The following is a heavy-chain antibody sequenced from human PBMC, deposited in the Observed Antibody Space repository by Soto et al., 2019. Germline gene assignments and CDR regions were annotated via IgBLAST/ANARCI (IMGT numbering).Heavy chain of an antibody. J-gene: IGHJ4*02. Sequence: GGSLRLSCAASGFTFSSYAMSWVRQAPGKGLEWVSAISGSGGSTYYADSVKGRFTISRDNSENTLYLQMNSLRAEDTAVYYCAKMSTYYDILTGYSFDYWGQGTLVTVSS. D-gene: IGHD3-9*01. CDR1: GFTFSSYA. CDR3: AKMSTYYDILTGYSFDY. V-gene: IGHV3-23*01. CDR2: ISGSGGST.